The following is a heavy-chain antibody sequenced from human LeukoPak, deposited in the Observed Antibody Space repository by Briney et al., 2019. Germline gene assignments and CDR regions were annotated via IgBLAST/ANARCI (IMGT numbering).Heavy chain of an antibody. V-gene: IGHV1-2*02. Sequence: ASVKVSCKASGYTFTGYYMHWVRQAPGQGLEWWGWINPNSGGTNYAQKFQGRVTMTRDTSISTAYMELSRLRSDDTAVYYCARDLGIAARYFDYWGQGTLVTVSS. CDR2: INPNSGGT. CDR3: ARDLGIAARYFDY. CDR1: GYTFTGYY. D-gene: IGHD6-6*01. J-gene: IGHJ4*02.